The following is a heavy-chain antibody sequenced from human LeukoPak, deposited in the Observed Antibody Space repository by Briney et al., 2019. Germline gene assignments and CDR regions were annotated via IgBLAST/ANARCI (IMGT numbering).Heavy chain of an antibody. J-gene: IGHJ4*02. CDR2: ITSGSSNI. CDR1: GFTFSSYS. Sequence: PGGSLRLSCAASGFTFSSYSMNWVRQAPGKGLEWVSSITSGSSNIYYADSVKGRFTISRDNAKNSLYLQMNSLRAEDTAVYYCASLGSRHCSSTSCFDYWGQGTLVTVSS. V-gene: IGHV3-21*01. D-gene: IGHD2-2*01. CDR3: ASLGSRHCSSTSCFDY.